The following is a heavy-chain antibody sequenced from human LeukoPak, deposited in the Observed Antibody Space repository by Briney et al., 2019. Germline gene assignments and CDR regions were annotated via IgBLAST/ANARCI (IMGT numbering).Heavy chain of an antibody. D-gene: IGHD6-13*01. CDR2: INPSGGRT. J-gene: IGHJ4*02. CDR3: ARRSSSLYYFDY. Sequence: ASVKVSCKASGYTFTSYYMHWVRQAPGQGLEWMGIINPSGGRTSYAQKFQGRVTMTRNTSISTAYMELSSLRSEDTAVYYCARRSSSLYYFDYWGRGTLVTVSS. CDR1: GYTFTSYY. V-gene: IGHV1-46*01.